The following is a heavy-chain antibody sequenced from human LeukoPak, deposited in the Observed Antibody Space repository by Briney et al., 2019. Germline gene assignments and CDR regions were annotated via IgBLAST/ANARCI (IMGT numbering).Heavy chain of an antibody. CDR2: VNPNSGDT. CDR3: AREHPAGNHPRDPYPFAH. J-gene: IGHJ4*02. Sequence: ASVKVSCKASGYTFTGYFMHWVRQAPGQGLEWMGWVNPNSGDTKYAQTFQGRVTVTRDTSLSTAYMELSRLRSDDTAVYYCAREHPAGNHPRDPYPFAHWGQGSLVTVSS. CDR1: GYTFTGYF. V-gene: IGHV1-2*02.